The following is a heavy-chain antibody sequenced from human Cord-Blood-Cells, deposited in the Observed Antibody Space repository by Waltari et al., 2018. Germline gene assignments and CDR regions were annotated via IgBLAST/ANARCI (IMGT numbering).Heavy chain of an antibody. CDR1: GFTLSSYG. D-gene: IGHD1-1*01. V-gene: IGHV3-30*18. Sequence: QVQLVESGGGVVQPGRSLRLCCAASGFTLSSYGLPWVRQAPGKGLEWVAVIWYDGSNKYYADSVKGRFTISRDNSKNTLYLQMNSLRAEDTAMYYCAKEGNGDYVDYWGQGTLVTVSS. CDR2: IWYDGSNK. J-gene: IGHJ4*02. CDR3: AKEGNGDYVDY.